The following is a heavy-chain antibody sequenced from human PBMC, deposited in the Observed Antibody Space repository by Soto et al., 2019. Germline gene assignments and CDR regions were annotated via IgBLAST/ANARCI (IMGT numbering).Heavy chain of an antibody. CDR2: ISGSGGST. CDR3: AKQGSTMVRGVIITEYYFDY. D-gene: IGHD3-10*01. Sequence: GGSLRLSCAASGFTFSSYAMSWVRQAPGKGLEWVSAISGSGGSTYYADSVKGRFTISRDNSKNTLYLQMNSLRAEDTAVYYCAKQGSTMVRGVIITEYYFDYWGQGTLVTVSS. V-gene: IGHV3-23*01. CDR1: GFTFSSYA. J-gene: IGHJ4*02.